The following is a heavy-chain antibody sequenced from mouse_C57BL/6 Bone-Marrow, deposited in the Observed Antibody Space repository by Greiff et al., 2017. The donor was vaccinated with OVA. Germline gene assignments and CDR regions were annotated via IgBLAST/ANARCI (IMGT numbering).Heavy chain of an antibody. CDR3: TTGGSSYDDAMDY. D-gene: IGHD1-1*01. CDR1: GYTFTDYE. Sequence: VQLQQSGAELVRPGASVTLSCKASGYTFTDYEMHWVKQTPVHGLEWIGAIDPETGGTAYNQKFKGKAILTADKSSSTAYMELRSLTSEDSAVYYCTTGGSSYDDAMDYWGQGTSVTVSS. CDR2: IDPETGGT. J-gene: IGHJ4*01. V-gene: IGHV1-15*01.